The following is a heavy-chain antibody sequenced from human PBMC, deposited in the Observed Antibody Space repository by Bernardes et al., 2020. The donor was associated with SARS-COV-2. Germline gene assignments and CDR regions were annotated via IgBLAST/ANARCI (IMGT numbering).Heavy chain of an antibody. CDR1: GFTFSSYS. D-gene: IGHD6-19*01. CDR3: ARGQAVASFPPTDYFDS. Sequence: GGSLRLSCAASGFTFSSYSMNWVRQAPGRGLEWVSSITCSSSHIYYAESVKGRFTISRDNAKSSLYLHMDSLSAEDTAVYYCARGQAVASFPPTDYFDSWGQGTLVAVSS. J-gene: IGHJ4*02. V-gene: IGHV3-21*01. CDR2: ITCSSSHI.